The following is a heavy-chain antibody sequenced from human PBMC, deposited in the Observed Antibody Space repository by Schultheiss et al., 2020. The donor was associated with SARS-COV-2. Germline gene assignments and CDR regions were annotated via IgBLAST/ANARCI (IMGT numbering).Heavy chain of an antibody. D-gene: IGHD3-22*01. CDR3: ARDQNRYDSSAMLAFDI. V-gene: IGHV3-21*01. CDR2: ISSSSSYI. J-gene: IGHJ3*02. CDR1: GFTFSSYS. Sequence: GGSLRLSCAASGFTFSSYSMNWVRQAPGKGLEWVSSISSSSSYIYYADSVKGRFTISRDNAKNSLYLQMNSLRAEDTAVYYCARDQNRYDSSAMLAFDIWGQGTMVTVSS.